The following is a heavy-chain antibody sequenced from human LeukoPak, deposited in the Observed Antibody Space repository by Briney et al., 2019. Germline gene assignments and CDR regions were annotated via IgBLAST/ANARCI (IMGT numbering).Heavy chain of an antibody. CDR3: ARAGSSGSDY. CDR1: GYSISSGYY. CDR2: IYHSGST. D-gene: IGHD3-22*01. Sequence: SETLSLTCAVSGYSISSGYYWGWIRQPPGQGLAWIGSIYHSGSTYYNPSLKSRVTILVDTSKNQFSLRLRSVTAADTAVYYCARAGSSGSDYWGQGTLVTVSS. J-gene: IGHJ4*02. V-gene: IGHV4-38-2*01.